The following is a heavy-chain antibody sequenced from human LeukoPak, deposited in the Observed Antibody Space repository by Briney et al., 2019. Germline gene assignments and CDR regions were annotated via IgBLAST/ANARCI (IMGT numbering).Heavy chain of an antibody. D-gene: IGHD3-22*01. J-gene: IGHJ4*02. CDR2: ISSSRSTI. V-gene: IGHV3-48*03. CDR3: ARDLGDSSAYYDY. CDR1: GFTFSSFE. Sequence: GGSLRLSCAASGFTFSSFEMNWVRQAPGKGLEWVSYISSSRSTIYYADSVKGRFTTSRDNAKNSLYLQMNSLRVEDTAVYYCARDLGDSSAYYDYWGQGTLVTVSS.